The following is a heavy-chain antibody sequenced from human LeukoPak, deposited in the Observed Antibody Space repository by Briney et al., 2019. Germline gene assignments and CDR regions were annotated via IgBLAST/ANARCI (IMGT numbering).Heavy chain of an antibody. J-gene: IGHJ5*02. Sequence: GGPLRLSCAASGFTFSSYAMHWVRQAPGKGLEWVAVISYDGSNKYYADSVKGRFTISRDNSKNTLYLQMNSLRAEDTAVYYCARFERVWFGELLLNWFDPWGQGTLVTVSS. D-gene: IGHD3-10*01. CDR3: ARFERVWFGELLLNWFDP. V-gene: IGHV3-30-3*01. CDR2: ISYDGSNK. CDR1: GFTFSSYA.